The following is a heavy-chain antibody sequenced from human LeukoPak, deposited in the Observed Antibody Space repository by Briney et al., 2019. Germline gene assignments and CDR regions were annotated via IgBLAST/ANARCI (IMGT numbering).Heavy chain of an antibody. CDR1: GFTFSSYG. D-gene: IGHD5-12*01. CDR2: ISNDGSNK. Sequence: GRSLRLSCAASGFTFSSYGMQWFRQAPDKGLEWVAAISNDGSNKYFADSVKGRFTISRDNSKNTLYLQMNSLRAEDTAVYYCAKVDIVATIDAGRLVDYWGQGTLVTVSS. CDR3: AKVDIVATIDAGRLVDY. J-gene: IGHJ4*02. V-gene: IGHV3-30*18.